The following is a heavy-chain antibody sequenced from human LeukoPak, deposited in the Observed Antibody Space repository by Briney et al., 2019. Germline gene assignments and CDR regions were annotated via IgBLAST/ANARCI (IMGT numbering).Heavy chain of an antibody. Sequence: GGSLRLSCAASGFAFNSYSMNWVRQAPGKGLEWVSSISSSSLSYIYYADSVKGRFTIFRDNAKNSLYLQMNSLRAEDTAVYYCARDRDSSSWSSRRVGDYFDYWGQGTLVTVSS. CDR1: GFAFNSYS. CDR2: ISSSSLSYI. V-gene: IGHV3-21*01. J-gene: IGHJ4*02. D-gene: IGHD6-13*01. CDR3: ARDRDSSSWSSRRVGDYFDY.